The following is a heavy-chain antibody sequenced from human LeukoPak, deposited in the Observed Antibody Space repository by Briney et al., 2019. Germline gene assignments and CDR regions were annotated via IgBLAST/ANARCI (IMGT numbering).Heavy chain of an antibody. D-gene: IGHD3-10*01. Sequence: GGSLRLSCAASGLTFSSYSMNWVRQAPGKGLEWVSSISGSGSSSYYADSVKGRFTVSRDNSKNTLHLQMNSLRAEDTAVYYCAKDFLYNVVDYWGQGTLVAVSS. J-gene: IGHJ4*02. CDR2: ISGSGSSS. V-gene: IGHV3-23*01. CDR3: AKDFLYNVVDY. CDR1: GLTFSSYS.